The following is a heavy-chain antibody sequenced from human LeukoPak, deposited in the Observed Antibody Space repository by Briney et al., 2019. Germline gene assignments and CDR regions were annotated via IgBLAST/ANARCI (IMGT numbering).Heavy chain of an antibody. J-gene: IGHJ4*02. Sequence: GGSLRLSCAASGFTFSSYSMNWVRQAPGKGLEWVSYISSSSSTIYYADFVKGRFTISRDNAKNSLYLQMNSLRAEDTAVYYCATGYCSSTNCRIDYWGQGTLVSVSS. V-gene: IGHV3-48*04. CDR1: GFTFSSYS. D-gene: IGHD2-2*03. CDR3: ATGYCSSTNCRIDY. CDR2: ISSSSSTI.